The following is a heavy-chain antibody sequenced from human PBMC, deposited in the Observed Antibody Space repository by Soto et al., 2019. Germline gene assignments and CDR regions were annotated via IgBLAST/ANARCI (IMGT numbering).Heavy chain of an antibody. Sequence: QVQLVQSEAEVKKPGSSVKVSCKASGGTFSSYAISWVRQAPGQGLEWMGGIIPMFGTADYAQKFQGRVTINADESTSTAYMELSILRSEDKAVYYCSRGRSGSHDAFDIWGQGTMVTVSS. J-gene: IGHJ3*02. D-gene: IGHD1-26*01. V-gene: IGHV1-69*01. CDR2: IIPMFGTA. CDR1: GGTFSSYA. CDR3: SRGRSGSHDAFDI.